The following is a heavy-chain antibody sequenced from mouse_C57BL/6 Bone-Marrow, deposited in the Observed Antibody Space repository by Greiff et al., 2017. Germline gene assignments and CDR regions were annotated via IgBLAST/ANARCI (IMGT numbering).Heavy chain of an antibody. CDR3: ARDATVVAHGTY. D-gene: IGHD1-1*01. CDR2: ISSGGSYT. V-gene: IGHV5-6*01. Sequence: EVNLVESGGDLVKPGGSLKLSCAASGFTFSSYGMSWVRQTPDKRLEWVATISSGGSYTYYTDSVKGRFTISRDNAKNTLYLQMSSLKSVDTAMYYCARDATVVAHGTYWGQGTLVTVSA. J-gene: IGHJ3*01. CDR1: GFTFSSYG.